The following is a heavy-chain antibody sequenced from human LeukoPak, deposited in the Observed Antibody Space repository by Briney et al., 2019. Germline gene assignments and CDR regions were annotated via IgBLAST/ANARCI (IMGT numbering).Heavy chain of an antibody. CDR3: ARLSVVDSWSAGGYYFDY. J-gene: IGHJ4*02. V-gene: IGHV3-9*01. Sequence: PGGSLRLSCAASGFTFDDYAMHWVRQAPGKGLEWVSGISWNSGSIGYADSVKGRFTISRDNAKNSLYLQMNSLRAEDTALYYCARLSVVDSWSAGGYYFDYWGQGTLVTVSS. D-gene: IGHD2-15*01. CDR1: GFTFDDYA. CDR2: ISWNSGSI.